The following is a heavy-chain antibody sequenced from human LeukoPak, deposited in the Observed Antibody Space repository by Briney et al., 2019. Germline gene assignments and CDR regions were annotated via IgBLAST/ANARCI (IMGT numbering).Heavy chain of an antibody. CDR2: IFPGDSDT. J-gene: IGHJ4*02. Sequence: GESLKFPCKGSGYSFTSYWIGWVRQMPGKGLEWMGIIFPGDSDTRYSSSFQGQVTISADKSISAADLQWSSLKASDTAMYYCARQVDEYYYFDYWGQGTLVTVSS. CDR1: GYSFTSYW. V-gene: IGHV5-51*01. CDR3: ARQVDEYYYFDY. D-gene: IGHD2/OR15-2a*01.